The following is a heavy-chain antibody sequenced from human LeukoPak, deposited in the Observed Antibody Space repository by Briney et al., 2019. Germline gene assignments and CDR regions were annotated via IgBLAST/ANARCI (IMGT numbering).Heavy chain of an antibody. CDR2: IKEDGSEK. J-gene: IGHJ4*02. Sequence: GGSLRLSCAASGFTFSTFWKSWVRQAPGKGLEWVANIKEDGSEKYYVDSMEGRFTVSRDNAKNSLYLQMDSLRAEDTAVYYCARGGTFVSDYWGQGTLVTVSS. CDR3: ARGGTFVSDY. V-gene: IGHV3-7*01. CDR1: GFTFSTFW. D-gene: IGHD1-1*01.